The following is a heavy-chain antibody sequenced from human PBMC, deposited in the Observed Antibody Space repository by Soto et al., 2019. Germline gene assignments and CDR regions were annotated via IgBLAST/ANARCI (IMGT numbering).Heavy chain of an antibody. CDR1: GGSMSSSY. CDR3: ARESTLWFGELLKRRYYMDV. V-gene: IGHV4-59*01. CDR2: SHYSGST. J-gene: IGHJ6*03. D-gene: IGHD3-10*01. Sequence: SETLSLTCTVSGGSMSSSYWTWIRQPPGKGLEWIGFSHYSGSTKYNPSLKSRVTISVDTSKNQFSLKLSSVTAADTAVYYCARESTLWFGELLKRRYYMDVWGKGTTVTVSS.